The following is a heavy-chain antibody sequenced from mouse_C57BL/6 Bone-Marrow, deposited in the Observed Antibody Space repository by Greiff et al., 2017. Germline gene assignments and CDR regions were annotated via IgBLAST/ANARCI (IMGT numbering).Heavy chain of an antibody. CDR3: ARDPIYYYGSSYGGFAD. D-gene: IGHD1-1*01. Sequence: EVKVVESGGGLVKPGGSLKLSCAASGFTFRSYAMSWVRQTPEKRLEWVATISDGGSYTYYPANVKGRFTLPRDNAKNNLYLQMSHLKSEDTAMYYCARDPIYYYGSSYGGFADWGQGTLVTVSA. V-gene: IGHV5-4*01. J-gene: IGHJ3*01. CDR1: GFTFRSYA. CDR2: ISDGGSYT.